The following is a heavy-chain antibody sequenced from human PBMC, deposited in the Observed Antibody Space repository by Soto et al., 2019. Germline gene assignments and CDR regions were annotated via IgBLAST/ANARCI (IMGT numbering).Heavy chain of an antibody. CDR3: ARDRRPYGDRRIFDY. D-gene: IGHD4-17*01. J-gene: IGHJ4*02. CDR1: GYTFTSYD. CDR2: MNPNSGNT. V-gene: IGHV1-8*01. Sequence: ASVKVSCKASGYTFTSYDINWVRQATGQGLEWKGWMNPNSGNTGYAQKFQGRVTMTRNTSISTAYMELSSLRSEDTAVYYCARDRRPYGDRRIFDYWGQGALVTFSS.